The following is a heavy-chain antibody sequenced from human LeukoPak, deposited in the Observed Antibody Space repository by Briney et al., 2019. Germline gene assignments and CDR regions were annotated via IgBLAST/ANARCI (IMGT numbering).Heavy chain of an antibody. J-gene: IGHJ3*02. D-gene: IGHD1-26*01. CDR3: ARDAWELPGAFDI. CDR1: GGSISSYY. V-gene: IGHV4-59*01. CDR2: IYYSGST. Sequence: SETLSLTCTVSGGSISSYYWSWIRQPPGKGLEWIGYIYYSGSTKYNPSLKSRVTISVDTSKNQFSLKLSSVTAADTAVYYCARDAWELPGAFDIWGQGTMVTVS.